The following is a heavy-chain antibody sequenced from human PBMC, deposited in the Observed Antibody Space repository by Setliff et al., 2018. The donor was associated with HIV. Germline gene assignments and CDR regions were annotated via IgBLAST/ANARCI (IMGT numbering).Heavy chain of an antibody. D-gene: IGHD3-10*02. J-gene: IGHJ4*01. CDR2: IYHTGST. CDR1: GGSISSFNW. Sequence: TSETLSLTCDVSGGSISSFNWWSWVRQSPGKGLEWIGEIYHTGSTNYSPSLKSRVTISVDKSKNQFSLRLNSVTAADTAVYYCARVQYHYVNNGDSYYFTHWGHGTLVTVSS. V-gene: IGHV4-4*02. CDR3: ARVQYHYVNNGDSYYFTH.